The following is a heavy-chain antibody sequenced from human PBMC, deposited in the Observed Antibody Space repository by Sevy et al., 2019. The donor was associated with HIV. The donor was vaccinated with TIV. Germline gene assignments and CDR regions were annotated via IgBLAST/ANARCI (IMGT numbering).Heavy chain of an antibody. J-gene: IGHJ4*02. V-gene: IGHV3-53*01. CDR3: TRGSGSSSYDY. CDR1: GFTVSSNY. CDR2: IYSGGST. Sequence: RGFLRLSCAASGFTVSSNYMSWVRQAPGKGLERVSVIYSGGSTYYAESVKGRFTISRDNSKNTLYLQMNILRAEDTAVYYCTRGSGSSSYDYWGQGTLVTVSS. D-gene: IGHD3-10*01.